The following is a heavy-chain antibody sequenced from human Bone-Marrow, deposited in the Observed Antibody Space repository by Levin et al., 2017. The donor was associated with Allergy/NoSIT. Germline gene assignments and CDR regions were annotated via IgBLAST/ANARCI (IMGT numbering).Heavy chain of an antibody. Sequence: SQTLSLTCTVSGGSIRRSPYYWVWIRQPPGKGLEWIGSIYYIGNTYYNPSLKSRATISVDTSKNLFSLKLSSVTAADTAVYYCAREGTPQSWDYWGQGTLVTVSS. CDR2: IYYIGNT. D-gene: IGHD1-14*01. J-gene: IGHJ4*01. CDR1: GGSIRRSPYY. V-gene: IGHV4-39*07. CDR3: AREGTPQSWDY.